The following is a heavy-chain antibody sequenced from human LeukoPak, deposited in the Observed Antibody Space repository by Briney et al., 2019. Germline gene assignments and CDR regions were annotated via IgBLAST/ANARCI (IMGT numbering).Heavy chain of an antibody. CDR3: ARDRGDYDILTGYRKYYFDY. J-gene: IGHJ4*02. CDR1: GFTFSGYG. V-gene: IGHV3-30*02. D-gene: IGHD3-9*01. CDR2: IRYDGSNK. Sequence: GGSLRLSCAASGFTFSGYGMHWVRQAPGKGLEWVAFIRYDGSNKYYADSVKGRFTISRDNSKNTLYLQMNSLRAEDTAVYYCARDRGDYDILTGYRKYYFDYWGQGTLVTVSS.